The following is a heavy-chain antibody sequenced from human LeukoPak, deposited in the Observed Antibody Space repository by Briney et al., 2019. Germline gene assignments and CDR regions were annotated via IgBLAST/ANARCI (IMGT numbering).Heavy chain of an antibody. D-gene: IGHD3-3*01. CDR2: IIPIFGTA. J-gene: IGHJ6*02. V-gene: IGHV1-69*13. Sequence: SVTVSCKASGGTFSSYAITWVRQAPGQGLEWMGGIIPIFGTANYAQKFQGRVTITADESTSTAYMELSSLRSEDTAVYYCARDQSPTQLRFFYGMDVWGQGTTVTVSS. CDR1: GGTFSSYA. CDR3: ARDQSPTQLRFFYGMDV.